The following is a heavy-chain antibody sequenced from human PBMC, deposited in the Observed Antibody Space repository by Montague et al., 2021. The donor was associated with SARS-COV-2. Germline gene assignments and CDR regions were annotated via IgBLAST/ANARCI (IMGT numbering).Heavy chain of an antibody. CDR2: ISYDGSNK. D-gene: IGHD3-10*01. J-gene: IGHJ4*02. V-gene: IGHV3-30-3*01. Sequence: SLRLSCAASGFTSSSYAMHWVRQAPGKGLEWVAVISYDGSNKYYADSVKGRFTISRDNSKNTLYLQMNSLRAEDMAVYYCARVPPGLLWFGEIDYWGQGTLVTVSS. CDR3: ARVPPGLLWFGEIDY. CDR1: GFTSSSYA.